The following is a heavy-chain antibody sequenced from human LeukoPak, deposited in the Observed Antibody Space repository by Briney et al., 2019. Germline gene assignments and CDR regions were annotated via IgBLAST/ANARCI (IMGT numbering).Heavy chain of an antibody. D-gene: IGHD6-13*01. V-gene: IGHV3-74*01. Sequence: GGSLRLSCAASGFTFSSYWMHWVRQAPGKGLVWVSRINTDGGTTSYADSVKGRFTISRDNAKNTLYLQMNSLRAEDTAVYFCARDAGTKLGYWGQGTLVTASS. CDR1: GFTFSSYW. CDR3: ARDAGTKLGY. CDR2: INTDGGTT. J-gene: IGHJ4*02.